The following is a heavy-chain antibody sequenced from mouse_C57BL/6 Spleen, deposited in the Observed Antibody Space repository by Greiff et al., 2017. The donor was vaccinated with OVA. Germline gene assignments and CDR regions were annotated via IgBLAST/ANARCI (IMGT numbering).Heavy chain of an antibody. CDR1: GFTFSDYG. CDR2: ISSGSSTI. CDR3: ARFLLRSSYEGYCDD. V-gene: IGHV5-17*01. Sequence: EVKLVESGGGLVKPGGSLKLSCAASGFTFSDYGMHWVRQAPEKGLEWVAYISSGSSTIYYADTVKGRFTISRDNAKNTLFLQMASLRSGDTAMYYCARFLLRSSYEGYCDDWGTGTTVTVAS. J-gene: IGHJ1*03. D-gene: IGHD1-1*01.